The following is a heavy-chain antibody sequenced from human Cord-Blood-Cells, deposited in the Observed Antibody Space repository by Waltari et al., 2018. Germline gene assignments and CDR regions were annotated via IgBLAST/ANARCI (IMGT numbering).Heavy chain of an antibody. CDR1: GYTLTEFS. CDR2: FDPEEGET. Sequence: QVQLVQSGAEVKKPGASVKVSCKVSGYTLTEFSLPWVRQAPGKGLEWMGGFDPEEGETIYAQKFQGRVTMTEDTSTDTAYMELSSLRSEDTAVYYCATDVARLEWLFPFDYWGQGTLVTVSS. D-gene: IGHD3-3*01. CDR3: ATDVARLEWLFPFDY. J-gene: IGHJ4*02. V-gene: IGHV1-24*01.